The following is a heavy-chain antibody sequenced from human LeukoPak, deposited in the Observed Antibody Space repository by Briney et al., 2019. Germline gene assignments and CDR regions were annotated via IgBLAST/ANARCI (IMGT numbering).Heavy chain of an antibody. J-gene: IGHJ4*02. CDR1: GVTVSSNY. V-gene: IGHV3-53*01. CDR2: VYSGGNT. Sequence: GGSLRLSCAASGVTVSSNYRSWVRQAPGKGLEWVSVVYSGGNTYYADSVKGRFTISRDNSKNTLYLQMNSLRAEDTAVYYCARDPWFGPDRHTAYWGQGILVTVSS. CDR3: ARDPWFGPDRHTAY. D-gene: IGHD3-10*01.